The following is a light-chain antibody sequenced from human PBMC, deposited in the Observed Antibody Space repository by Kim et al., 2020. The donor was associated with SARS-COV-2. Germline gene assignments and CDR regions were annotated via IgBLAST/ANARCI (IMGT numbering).Light chain of an antibody. CDR3: QQYGNSPLT. V-gene: IGKV3-20*01. CDR2: VAS. Sequence: SPGERAPPSCRASQSINGDKLAWYQQKPGQAPRLLLYVASSSATGIPDRFSGSGSGRVFTLAISRLEPEDFAVFYCQQYGNSPLTFGGGTKVDIK. CDR1: QSINGDK. J-gene: IGKJ4*01.